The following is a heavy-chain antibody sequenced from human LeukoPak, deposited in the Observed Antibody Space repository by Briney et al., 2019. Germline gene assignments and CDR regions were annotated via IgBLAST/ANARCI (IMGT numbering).Heavy chain of an antibody. J-gene: IGHJ5*02. D-gene: IGHD2-2*01. CDR2: INHSGST. V-gene: IGHV4-34*01. Sequence: PSETLSLTCAVYGGSFSGYYWSWIRQPPGKGLEWIGEINHSGSTNYNPSLKSRVTISVDTSKNQFSLKLSSVTAADTAVYYCARATQKPKCLVWFDPWGQGTLVTVSS. CDR3: ARATQKPKCLVWFDP. CDR1: GGSFSGYY.